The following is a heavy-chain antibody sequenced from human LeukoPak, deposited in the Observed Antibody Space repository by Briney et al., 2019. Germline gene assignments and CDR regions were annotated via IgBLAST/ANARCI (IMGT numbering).Heavy chain of an antibody. J-gene: IGHJ4*02. V-gene: IGHV4-61*02. CDR2: IYTSGST. D-gene: IGHD2-2*01. CDR1: GGSISSGSYY. Sequence: SQTLSLTXTVSGGSISSGSYYWSWIRQPAGKGLEWIGRIYTSGSTNYNPSLKSRVTISVDTSKNQFSLKLSSVTAADTAVYYCARDPGQLGYCSSTSCSHFDYWGQGTLVTVSS. CDR3: ARDPGQLGYCSSTSCSHFDY.